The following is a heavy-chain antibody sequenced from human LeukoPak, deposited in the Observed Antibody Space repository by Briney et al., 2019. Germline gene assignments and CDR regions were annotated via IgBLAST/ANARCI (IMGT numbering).Heavy chain of an antibody. CDR1: GFTFSSYA. Sequence: GGSLRLSCAASGFTFSSYAMHWVRQAPGKGLEWVAVISYDGSNKYYADSVKGRFTISRDNSKNTLYLQMNSLRAEDTAVYYCARDGYCSGGSRYSVHHKGFDYWGQGTLVTVSS. J-gene: IGHJ4*02. CDR3: ARDGYCSGGSRYSVHHKGFDY. V-gene: IGHV3-30-3*01. CDR2: ISYDGSNK. D-gene: IGHD2-15*01.